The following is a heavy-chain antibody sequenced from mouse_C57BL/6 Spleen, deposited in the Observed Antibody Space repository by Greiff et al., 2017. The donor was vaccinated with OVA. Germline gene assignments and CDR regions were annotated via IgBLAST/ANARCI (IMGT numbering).Heavy chain of an antibody. CDR3: ARVRDYDYYAMDC. D-gene: IGHD2-4*01. Sequence: EVKLMESGPGLVKPPQSLSLTCSVTGYSITSGYYWNWIRQFPGNKLEWMGYISYDGSNNYNPSLKNRISITRDTSKNQFFLKLNSVTTEDTATYYCARVRDYDYYAMDCWGQGTSVTVSS. CDR2: ISYDGSN. CDR1: GYSITSGYY. V-gene: IGHV3-6*01. J-gene: IGHJ4*01.